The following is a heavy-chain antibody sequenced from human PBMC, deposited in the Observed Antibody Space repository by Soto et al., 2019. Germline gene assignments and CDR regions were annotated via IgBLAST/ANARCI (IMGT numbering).Heavy chain of an antibody. D-gene: IGHD6-13*01. J-gene: IGHJ5*02. V-gene: IGHV4-30-4*01. Sequence: PSETLSLTCTVSGGSISSGDYYWSWIRQPPGKGLEWIGYIYYSGSTYYNPSLKSRVTISVDTSKNQFSLKLSSVTAADTAVYYCARENIAAAINKIDPWGQGTLVTVSS. CDR1: GGSISSGDYY. CDR2: IYYSGST. CDR3: ARENIAAAINKIDP.